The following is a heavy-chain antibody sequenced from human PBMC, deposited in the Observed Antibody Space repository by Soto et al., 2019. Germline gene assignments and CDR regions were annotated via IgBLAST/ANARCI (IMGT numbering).Heavy chain of an antibody. J-gene: IGHJ3*02. D-gene: IGHD4-17*01. Sequence: GGSLRLSCAASGFIFSTYAMNWCRQAPGKGLEWVSAISNTGDSTYYAESVRGRFTISRDNSINTLYRQMSSLRTEDTAVYYCAHPRGYGVFDAVDIWGQGTLVTVSS. CDR2: ISNTGDST. CDR3: AHPRGYGVFDAVDI. V-gene: IGHV3-23*01. CDR1: GFIFSTYA.